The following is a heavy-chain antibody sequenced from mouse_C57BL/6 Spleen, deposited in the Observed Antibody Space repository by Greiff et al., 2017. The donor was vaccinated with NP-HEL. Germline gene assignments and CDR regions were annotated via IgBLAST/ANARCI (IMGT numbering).Heavy chain of an antibody. CDR2: IDPSDSET. V-gene: IGHV1-52*01. J-gene: IGHJ3*01. CDR3: ARVNWDDGFAY. D-gene: IGHD4-1*01. CDR1: GYTFTSYW. Sequence: VQLQQPGAELVRPGSSVKLSCKASGYTFTSYWMHWVKQRPIQGLEWIGNIDPSDSETHYNQKFKDKATLTVDKSSSTAYMQLSSLTSEDAAVYDCARVNWDDGFAYWGQGTLVTVSA.